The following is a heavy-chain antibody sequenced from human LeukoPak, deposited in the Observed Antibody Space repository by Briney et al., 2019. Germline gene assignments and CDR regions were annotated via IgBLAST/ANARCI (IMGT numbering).Heavy chain of an antibody. CDR2: INPNSGGT. J-gene: IGHJ3*02. D-gene: IGHD2/OR15-2a*01. CDR1: GYTFTGYY. Sequence: ASVKVSCKASGYTFTGYYMHWVRQAPRQGLEWIGWINPNSGGTNYAQKFQGRVTMTRDTYISTAYMELSRLRSDDTAVYYCARASGGRNIDAFDIWGQGTMVTVSS. V-gene: IGHV1-2*02. CDR3: ARASGGRNIDAFDI.